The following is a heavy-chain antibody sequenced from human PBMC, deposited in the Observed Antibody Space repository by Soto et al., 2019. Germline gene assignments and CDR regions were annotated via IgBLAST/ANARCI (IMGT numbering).Heavy chain of an antibody. CDR2: IWYDGSNK. Sequence: GGSLRLSCAASGFTFSSYGMHWVRQAPGKGLEWVAVIWYDGSNKYYADSVKGRFTISRDNSKNTLYLQMNSLRAEDTAVYYCARDRIVVVPAAIWAYYYGMDVWGQGTTVTVSS. V-gene: IGHV3-33*01. CDR3: ARDRIVVVPAAIWAYYYGMDV. CDR1: GFTFSSYG. J-gene: IGHJ6*02. D-gene: IGHD2-2*01.